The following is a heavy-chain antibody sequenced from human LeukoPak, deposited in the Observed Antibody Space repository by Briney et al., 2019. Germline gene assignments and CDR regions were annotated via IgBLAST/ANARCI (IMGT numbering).Heavy chain of an antibody. D-gene: IGHD6-19*01. CDR2: IRYDGSNK. V-gene: IGHV3-30*02. J-gene: IGHJ3*02. Sequence: PGGSLRLSCAASGITFSTYGMYWVRQAPGKGLEWVAFIRYDGSNKYYADSVKGRFTISRDNSKNALYLQMNSLRAEDTAVYYCARERSSGWFDAFDIWGQGTMVTVSS. CDR1: GITFSTYG. CDR3: ARERSSGWFDAFDI.